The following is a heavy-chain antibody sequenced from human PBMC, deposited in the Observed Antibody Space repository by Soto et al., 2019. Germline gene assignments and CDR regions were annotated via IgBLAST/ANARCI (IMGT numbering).Heavy chain of an antibody. CDR3: ARGIWFGELFFNYYYYYGMDV. CDR1: GFTSSSYW. J-gene: IGHJ6*02. V-gene: IGHV3-74*01. D-gene: IGHD3-10*01. Sequence: GGSLRLSCAASGFTSSSYWMHWVRQAPGKGLVCVSRINSDGSSTSYADSVKGRFTISRDNAKNTLYLQMNSLRAEDTAVYYCARGIWFGELFFNYYYYYGMDVWGQGTTVTVSS. CDR2: INSDGSST.